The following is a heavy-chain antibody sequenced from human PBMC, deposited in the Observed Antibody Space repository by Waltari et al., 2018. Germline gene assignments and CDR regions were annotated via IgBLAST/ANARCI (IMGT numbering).Heavy chain of an antibody. V-gene: IGHV1-69-2*01. CDR3: ATPHSEYSSFSYDY. CDR1: GYTFTDYY. CDR2: VDPEDGET. D-gene: IGHD6-6*01. J-gene: IGHJ4*02. Sequence: EVQLVQSGAEVKKPGATVKISCKASGYTFTDYYMHWVQQAPGKGLEWMRRVDPEDGETIYAEKFQGRVTITADTSTDTGYMELSSLRSEDTAVYYCATPHSEYSSFSYDYWGQGTLVTVSS.